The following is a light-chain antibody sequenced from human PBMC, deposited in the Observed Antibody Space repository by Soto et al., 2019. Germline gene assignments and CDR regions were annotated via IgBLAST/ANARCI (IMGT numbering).Light chain of an antibody. CDR3: QTWGTGFVL. Sequence: QAVVTQSPSASASLGASVKLTCTLSSGHSNYAIAWHQQQPQKGPRYLMKVDSDGSHIKGDGIPDRFSGSSSGAERYLTISSLQSEDEADYYCQTWGTGFVLIGGGTKFTVL. CDR2: VDSDGSH. CDR1: SGHSNYA. V-gene: IGLV4-69*01. J-gene: IGLJ2*01.